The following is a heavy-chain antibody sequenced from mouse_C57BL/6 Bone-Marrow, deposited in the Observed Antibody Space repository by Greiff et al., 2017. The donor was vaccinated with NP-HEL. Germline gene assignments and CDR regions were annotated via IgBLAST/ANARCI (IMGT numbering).Heavy chain of an antibody. Sequence: VQLQQSGPELVKPGASVKISCKASGYAFSSSWMNWVKQRPGKGLEWIGRIYPGDGDTNYNGKFKGKATLTADKSSSTAYMQLSSLTSEDSAVYFCARSRDLDYWGQGTSVTVSS. J-gene: IGHJ4*01. CDR2: IYPGDGDT. V-gene: IGHV1-82*01. D-gene: IGHD3-3*01. CDR3: ARSRDLDY. CDR1: GYAFSSSW.